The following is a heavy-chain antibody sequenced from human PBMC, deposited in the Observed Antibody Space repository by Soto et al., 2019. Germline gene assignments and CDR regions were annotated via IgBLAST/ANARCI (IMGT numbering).Heavy chain of an antibody. V-gene: IGHV3-23*01. J-gene: IGHJ4*02. CDR2: IRCGGGSK. CDR3: AREGVYDFWSGYSGFDY. Sequence: GGSLRLSCAASGFTFSSYAMGWVRQTPGKGLEWVSAIRCGGGSKYYADSVKGRFTISRDNSKNTLYLQMNSLRTEDTAVYYCAREGVYDFWSGYSGFDYWGQGTLVTVSS. CDR1: GFTFSSYA. D-gene: IGHD3-3*01.